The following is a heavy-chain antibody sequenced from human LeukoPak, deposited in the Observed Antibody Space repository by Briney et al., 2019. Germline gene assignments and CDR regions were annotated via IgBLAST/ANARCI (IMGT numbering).Heavy chain of an antibody. V-gene: IGHV1-3*04. CDR3: ARGRGTSGSRDFYFYYYMDV. CDR1: GYTFTDYA. CDR2: INTVNGHT. Sequence: GASVKVSCKASGYTFTDYAIHWVRQAPGQRPEWMGWINTVNGHTRYSQAFQDRVTITRDTSASTACVEMSSLTSEDKGVYYCARGRGTSGSRDFYFYYYMDVWGTGTTVTVSS. D-gene: IGHD2-15*01. J-gene: IGHJ6*03.